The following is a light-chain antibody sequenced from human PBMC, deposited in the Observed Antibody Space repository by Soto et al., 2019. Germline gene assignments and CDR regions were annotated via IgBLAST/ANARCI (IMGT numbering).Light chain of an antibody. J-gene: IGKJ5*01. CDR3: QQYGSSPPIT. CDR1: QSVSSSY. V-gene: IGKV3D-20*01. CDR2: DAS. Sequence: ENVLTQSPATLSLSPGERATLSCGASQSVSSSYLAWYQQKPGLAPRLLIYDASSRATGIPDRFSGSGSGTDFTLTISRLEPEDFVVYYCQQYGSSPPITFGQGTRLEIK.